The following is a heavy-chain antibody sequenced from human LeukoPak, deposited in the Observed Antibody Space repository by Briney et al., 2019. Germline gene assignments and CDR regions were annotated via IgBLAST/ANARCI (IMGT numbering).Heavy chain of an antibody. V-gene: IGHV4-34*01. CDR2: IYYSGST. CDR3: ARDRRYQLPRLAAAGYFDY. J-gene: IGHJ4*02. CDR1: GGSFSGYY. Sequence: NPSETLSLTCAVYGGSFSGYYWSWIRQPPGKGLEWIGSIYYSGSTYYNPSLKSRVTISVDTSKNQFSLKLSSVTAADTAVYYCARDRRYQLPRLAAAGYFDYWGQGTLVTVSS. D-gene: IGHD6-13*01.